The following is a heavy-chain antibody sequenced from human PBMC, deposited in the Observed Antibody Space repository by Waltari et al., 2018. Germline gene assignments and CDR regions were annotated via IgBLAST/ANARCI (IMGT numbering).Heavy chain of an antibody. Sequence: EVQLVESGGGLVKPGGSLRLSCAASGFTFSSYSMNWVRQAPGKGLEWVSSISSSSSYIYYADSVKGRFTISRDNAKNSLYLQMNSLRAEDTAVYYCARKFGASDAFDIWGQGTMVTVSS. CDR3: ARKFGASDAFDI. D-gene: IGHD3-10*01. CDR1: GFTFSSYS. V-gene: IGHV3-21*01. CDR2: ISSSSSYI. J-gene: IGHJ3*02.